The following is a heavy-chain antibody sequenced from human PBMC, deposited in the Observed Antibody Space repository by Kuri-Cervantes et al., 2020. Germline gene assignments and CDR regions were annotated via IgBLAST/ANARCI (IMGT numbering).Heavy chain of an antibody. J-gene: IGHJ5*02. CDR2: VIYSGNT. V-gene: IGHV4-30-4*01. CDR3: ARSKLRFPFVP. CDR1: GGSISSGDYY. Sequence: SETLSLTCTVSGGSISSGDYYWSWIRQSPGKGLEWIGYVIYSGNTYYNPSLKSRVTISVDTSKNQFSLKLSSVTAADTSVYYCARSKLRFPFVPWCPGTLVTVSS. D-gene: IGHD3-16*01.